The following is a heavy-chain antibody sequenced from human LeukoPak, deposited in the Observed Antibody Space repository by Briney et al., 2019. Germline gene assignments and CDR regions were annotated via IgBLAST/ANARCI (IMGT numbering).Heavy chain of an antibody. Sequence: ASVKVSCKASGGTFSSYAISWVRQAPGQGLEWVGGIIPIFGTANYAQKFQGRVTITADESTSTAYMELSSLRSEDTAVYYCARGKGSGWYKYYFDYWGQGTLVTVSS. CDR2: IIPIFGTA. CDR1: GGTFSSYA. J-gene: IGHJ4*02. CDR3: ARGKGSGWYKYYFDY. V-gene: IGHV1-69*13. D-gene: IGHD6-19*01.